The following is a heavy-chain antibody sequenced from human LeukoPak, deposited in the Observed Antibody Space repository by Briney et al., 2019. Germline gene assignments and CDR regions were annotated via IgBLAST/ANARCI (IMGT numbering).Heavy chain of an antibody. D-gene: IGHD3-16*01. J-gene: IGHJ5*01. V-gene: IGHV6-1*01. CDR3: ARSSAGFDS. Sequence: SQTLSLTCAISGDSVSSNSAVWNWIRQSPSRGLEWLGRTYYRSEWFIDYAPSVKSRISINPDTSKNQFSLQLDSVAPEDAAVYYCARSSAGFDSWGQGTLVTVSS. CDR2: TYYRSEWFI. CDR1: GDSVSSNSAV.